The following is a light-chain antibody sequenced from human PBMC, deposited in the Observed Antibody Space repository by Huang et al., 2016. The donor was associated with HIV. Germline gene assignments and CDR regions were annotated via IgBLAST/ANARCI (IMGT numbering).Light chain of an antibody. CDR3: QQYNNWPWT. CDR1: QSVSSN. CDR2: GAS. Sequence: EKVMTQSPATLSVSPGERATLSCRASQSVSSNLAWYQQKPGQAPRLLMYGASTRATGNPARFSGRGSGTEFTLTISSLQSEDFAVYYCQQYNNWPWTFGQGTKVEIK. V-gene: IGKV3-15*01. J-gene: IGKJ1*01.